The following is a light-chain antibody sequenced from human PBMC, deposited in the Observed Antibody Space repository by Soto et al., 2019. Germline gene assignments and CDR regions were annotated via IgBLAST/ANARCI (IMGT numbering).Light chain of an antibody. CDR2: GAS. CDR3: QQYHNWPLIT. Sequence: IVMMQSPGTLSVSPGERVILSCRASQSVNSNLAWYQQKPGQTPRLLISGASTRATGIPVRFSGSGSGTEFTLTISSLQSEDFAVYYCQQYHNWPLITFGQGTRLEIK. J-gene: IGKJ5*01. CDR1: QSVNSN. V-gene: IGKV3-15*01.